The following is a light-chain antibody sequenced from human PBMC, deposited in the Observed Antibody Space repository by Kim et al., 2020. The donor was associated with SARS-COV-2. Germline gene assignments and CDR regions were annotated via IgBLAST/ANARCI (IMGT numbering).Light chain of an antibody. V-gene: IGLV3-10*01. CDR2: EDS. Sequence: SYELTQPPSVSVSPGQTARITCSGDALPKKYAYWYQQKSDQAPVLVMYEDSKRPSGIPERFSGSSSGTMATLTISGAQVEDEADYYCYSTDSSGNHRVFGGGTQLTVL. CDR1: ALPKKY. CDR3: YSTDSSGNHRV. J-gene: IGLJ3*02.